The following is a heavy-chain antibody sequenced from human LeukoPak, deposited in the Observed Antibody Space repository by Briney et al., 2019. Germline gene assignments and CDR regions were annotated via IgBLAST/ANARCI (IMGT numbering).Heavy chain of an antibody. CDR3: AASVTTTEFDY. D-gene: IGHD4-11*01. J-gene: IGHJ4*02. Sequence: ASETLSLTCTVSGGSISSYYWSWIRQPPGKGLELIGYIYYSGSTNYNPSLKSRVTISVDTSKNQFSLKLSSVTAADTAVYYCAASVTTTEFDYWGQGTLVTVSS. CDR1: GGSISSYY. CDR2: IYYSGST. V-gene: IGHV4-59*01.